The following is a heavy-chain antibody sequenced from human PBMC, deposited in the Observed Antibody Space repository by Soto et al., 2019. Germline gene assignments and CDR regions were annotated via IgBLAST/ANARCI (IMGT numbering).Heavy chain of an antibody. CDR1: GFTFSRFG. CDR3: ARDRGLGRTSPYFDF. V-gene: IGHV3-33*01. J-gene: IGHJ4*02. Sequence: GGSLRLSCAAPGFTFSRFGVHWVRQAPGKGLGWVAVIWNDGNHRRYGDSVRGRFTVSSDNSKNTVYLQMDSLRVEDTAMYYCARDRGLGRTSPYFDFWGQGTLVTVSS. CDR2: IWNDGNHR. D-gene: IGHD3-10*01.